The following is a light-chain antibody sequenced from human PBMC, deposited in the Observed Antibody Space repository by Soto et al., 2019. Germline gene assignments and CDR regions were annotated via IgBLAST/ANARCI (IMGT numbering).Light chain of an antibody. V-gene: IGKV2-28*01. Sequence: DIVMTQSPLSLPVTPGEPASISCRSSLSLLHSNGYNYLDWYLQTPGQSPQLLIYLGSNRASGVPDRFSGSGSGTDFTLNISRVEAEDVGVYYCMQALQTPYTFGQGTKLEIK. CDR2: LGS. CDR1: LSLLHSNGYNY. J-gene: IGKJ2*01. CDR3: MQALQTPYT.